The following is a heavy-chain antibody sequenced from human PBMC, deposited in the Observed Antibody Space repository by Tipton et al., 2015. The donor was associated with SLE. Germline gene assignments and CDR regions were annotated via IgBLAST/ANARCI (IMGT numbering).Heavy chain of an antibody. CDR2: IYPGDSDT. V-gene: IGHV5-51*03. Sequence: QLVQSGAEVKKPGESLKISCKGSGYSFTSYWIGWVRQMPGKGLEWMGIIYPGDSDTRYSPSFQGQVTFSADKSISTAYLQWSSLKAPDTAMYYCARRVEQQLVSNWFDPWGQGTLVTVSS. CDR1: GYSFTSYW. J-gene: IGHJ5*02. CDR3: ARRVEQQLVSNWFDP. D-gene: IGHD6-13*01.